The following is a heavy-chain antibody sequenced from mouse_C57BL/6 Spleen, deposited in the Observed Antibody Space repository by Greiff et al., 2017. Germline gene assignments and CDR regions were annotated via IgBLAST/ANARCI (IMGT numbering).Heavy chain of an antibody. J-gene: IGHJ4*01. D-gene: IGHD1-1*01. CDR3: ARDGSSFPFYAMDY. CDR1: GYTFTDYN. Sequence: EVKLLESGPELVKPGASVKIPCKASGYTFTDYNMDWVKQSHGKSLEWIGDINPNNGGTIYNQKFKGKATLTVDKSSSTAYMELRSLTSEDTAVYYCARDGSSFPFYAMDYWGQGTSVTVSS. V-gene: IGHV1-18*01. CDR2: INPNNGGT.